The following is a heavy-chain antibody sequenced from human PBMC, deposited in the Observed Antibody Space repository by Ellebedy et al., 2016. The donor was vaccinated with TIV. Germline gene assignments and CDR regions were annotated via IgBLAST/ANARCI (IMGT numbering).Heavy chain of an antibody. J-gene: IGHJ4*02. CDR3: ARVRGSIVLDY. CDR1: GYSFTSYY. D-gene: IGHD3-10*01. CDR2: ISPDSGGT. V-gene: IGHV1-2*02. Sequence: AASVKVSCKASGYSFTSYYLHWVRQAPGQGLEWMGWISPDSGGTKYAQKFEGRVTMTRDTSINTAYMELSRLRSDDTAVYYCARVRGSIVLDYWGQGTVVTVSS.